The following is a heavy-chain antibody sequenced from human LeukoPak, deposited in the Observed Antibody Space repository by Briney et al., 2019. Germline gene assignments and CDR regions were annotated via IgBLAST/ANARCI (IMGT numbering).Heavy chain of an antibody. V-gene: IGHV4-59*01. D-gene: IGHD3-16*02. CDR3: ARGDNSLYPRASYYFDY. J-gene: IGHJ4*02. Sequence: PSETLSLTCAVYGGSFSSYYWSWIRQPPGKGLEWIGYIYCSGSTNYNPSLKSRVTISVDTSKNQFSLKLSSVTAADTAVYYCARGDNSLYPRASYYFDYWGQGTLVTVSS. CDR1: GGSFSSYY. CDR2: IYCSGST.